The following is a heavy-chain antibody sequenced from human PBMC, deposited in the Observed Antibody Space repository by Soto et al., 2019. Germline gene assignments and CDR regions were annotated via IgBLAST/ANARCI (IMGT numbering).Heavy chain of an antibody. J-gene: IGHJ3*02. CDR1: GDSVSSNSAA. D-gene: IGHD3-10*01. V-gene: IGHV6-1*01. CDR3: ARDLKKIWFGELSYAFDI. Sequence: QTVSLTCAISGDSVSSNSAACNWIRHSPSRGLEWLGRTYYRSKWYNDYAVSLKSRITINPDTSKNQFSLQLNSVTPEDTAVYYSARDLKKIWFGELSYAFDIWGQGTMVTV. CDR2: TYYRSKWYN.